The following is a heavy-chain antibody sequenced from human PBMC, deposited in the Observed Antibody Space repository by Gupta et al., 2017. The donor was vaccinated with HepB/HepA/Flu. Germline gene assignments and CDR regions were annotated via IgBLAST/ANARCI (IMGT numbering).Heavy chain of an antibody. D-gene: IGHD5-12*01. V-gene: IGHV4-34*01. J-gene: IGHJ5*02. Sequence: QVQLQQWGAGLLKPSETLSLTCAVYGGSFSGYYWSWIRQPPGKGLEWIGEINHSGSTNYNPSLKSRVTISVDTSKNQFSLKLSSVTAADTAVYYCARAQYSGYGNWFDPWGQGTLVTVSS. CDR1: GGSFSGYY. CDR2: INHSGST. CDR3: ARAQYSGYGNWFDP.